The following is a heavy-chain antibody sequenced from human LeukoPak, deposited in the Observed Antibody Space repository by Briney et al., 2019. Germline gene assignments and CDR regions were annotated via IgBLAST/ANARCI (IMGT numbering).Heavy chain of an antibody. J-gene: IGHJ4*02. CDR1: GFTFSSYG. V-gene: IGHV3-23*01. Sequence: GGSLRLSCAAPGFTFSSYGMSWVRQAPGKGLEWVSAISGSGGSTYHADSVKGRFTISRDNSKNTLYLQMNSLRAEDTAVYYCAKARKAGAFDFDYWGQGTLVTVSS. CDR3: AKARKAGAFDFDY. CDR2: ISGSGGST. D-gene: IGHD1-14*01.